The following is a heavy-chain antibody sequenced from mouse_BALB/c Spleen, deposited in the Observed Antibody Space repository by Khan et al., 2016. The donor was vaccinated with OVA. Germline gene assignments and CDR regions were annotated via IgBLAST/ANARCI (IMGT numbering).Heavy chain of an antibody. CDR2: IYPGDDYT. D-gene: IGHD2-2*01. J-gene: IGHJ3*01. CDR1: GYTFTNYW. Sequence: QIQLVQSGAELVRPGTSVKMSCKAVGYTFTNYWIGWVKQRPGHGLEWIGDIYPGDDYTKYNEKFKDKGTMTAATYSSKAYIHLSSLTSEDSAIYYCVRGGYDGFAYWGQGALVTVSA. CDR3: VRGGYDGFAY. V-gene: IGHV1-63*02.